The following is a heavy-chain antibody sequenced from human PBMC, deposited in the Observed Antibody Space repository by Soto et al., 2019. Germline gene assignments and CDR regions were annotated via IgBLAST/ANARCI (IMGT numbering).Heavy chain of an antibody. Sequence: SETLSLTCTVSGGSISSTSYYWGWIRQPPGKGLEWIGSISYSGSTYYNPSLKSRVTMSVDTSKNQFSLKLSSVTAADTAVYYCARDYFDSSDYTTNWFDPWGQGALVT. V-gene: IGHV4-39*01. J-gene: IGHJ5*02. CDR1: GGSISSTSYY. CDR2: ISYSGST. D-gene: IGHD3-22*01. CDR3: ARDYFDSSDYTTNWFDP.